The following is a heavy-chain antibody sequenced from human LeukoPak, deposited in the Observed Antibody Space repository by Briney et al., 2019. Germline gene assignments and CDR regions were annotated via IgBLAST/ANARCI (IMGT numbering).Heavy chain of an antibody. CDR2: IWYDGSNK. D-gene: IGHD6-19*01. CDR1: GFTFSSYG. J-gene: IGHJ6*02. Sequence: PGRSLRLSCAASGFTFSSYGMHWVRQAPGKGLEWVAVIWYDGSNKYYADSVKGRFTISRDNSKNTLYLQMNSLRAEDTAVYYCVRAGVAVAGSVYYYGMDVWGQGTTVTVSS. V-gene: IGHV3-33*08. CDR3: VRAGVAVAGSVYYYGMDV.